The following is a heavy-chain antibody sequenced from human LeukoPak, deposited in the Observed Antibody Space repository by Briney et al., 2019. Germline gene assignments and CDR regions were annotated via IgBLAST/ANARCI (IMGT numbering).Heavy chain of an antibody. J-gene: IGHJ4*02. Sequence: HSVGSLRLSCAASGFTFSDYAMTWVRQAPVKGLEWVSSISSGGTNTYRSASATGRFTISRDNSENTLDLQTNNLRAEDTAIYYCAKDSVAAAGFYLDSWGQGTLVTVSS. CDR2: ISSGGTNT. D-gene: IGHD6-25*01. CDR3: AKDSVAAAGFYLDS. V-gene: IGHV3-23*01. CDR1: GFTFSDYA.